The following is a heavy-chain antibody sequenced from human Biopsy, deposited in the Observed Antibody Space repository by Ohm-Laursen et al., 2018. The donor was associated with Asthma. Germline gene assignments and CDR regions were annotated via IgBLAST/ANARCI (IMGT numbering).Heavy chain of an antibody. CDR2: ILFDGRKI. Sequence: RSLRLSCAASGFTFSHYNMNWVRQAPGKGLEWVAQILFDGRKINYPDSVKGRFTISRDNSKNMVYLQMNSLRPEDTAVYYCAKDRVAGRSYYFDYWGQGSLVSVSS. CDR1: GFTFSHYN. D-gene: IGHD6-13*01. CDR3: AKDRVAGRSYYFDY. V-gene: IGHV3-30*18. J-gene: IGHJ4*02.